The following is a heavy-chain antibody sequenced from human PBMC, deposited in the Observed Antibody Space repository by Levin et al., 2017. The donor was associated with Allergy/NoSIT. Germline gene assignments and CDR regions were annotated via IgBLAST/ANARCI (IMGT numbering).Heavy chain of an antibody. V-gene: IGHV3-23*01. CDR1: GFTFSSYA. D-gene: IGHD4-23*01. J-gene: IGHJ3*02. CDR2: ISGSGGST. CDR3: AKRQGGWPTVGDAFDI. Sequence: GESLKISCAASGFTFSSYAMCWVRQAPGKGLEWVSAISGSGGSTYYADSVKGRFTISRDNSKNTLYLQMNSLRAEDTAVYYCAKRQGGWPTVGDAFDIWGQGTMVTVSS.